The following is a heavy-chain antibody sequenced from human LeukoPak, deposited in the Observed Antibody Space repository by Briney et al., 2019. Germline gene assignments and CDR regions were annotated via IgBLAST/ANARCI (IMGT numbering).Heavy chain of an antibody. CDR2: ISSSSSTI. Sequence: PGGSLRLSCAASGFTFSSYSMNWVRQAPGKGLEWVSYISSSSSTIYYADSVKGRLTISRDNAKNSLYLQMNSLRAEDTAVYYCARGGTMVRGVINYYGMDVWGQGTTVTVSS. D-gene: IGHD3-10*01. CDR1: GFTFSSYS. CDR3: ARGGTMVRGVINYYGMDV. J-gene: IGHJ6*02. V-gene: IGHV3-48*04.